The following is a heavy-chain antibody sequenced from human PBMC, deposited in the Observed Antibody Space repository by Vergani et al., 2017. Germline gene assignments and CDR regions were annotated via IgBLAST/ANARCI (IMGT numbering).Heavy chain of an antibody. Sequence: QVHLNEAGPGLVKPSQTLSLTCTVSGASITSGSFYWSWIRQPAGKGLEWIGRIHASGTKNYNPSLRSRVTLSVDTSKNQLSLKLSSVTAADTAVYYCAREEDIVVVPAAMFDPWGQGTLVTVSP. CDR2: IHASGTK. CDR1: GASITSGSFY. D-gene: IGHD2-2*01. CDR3: AREEDIVVVPAAMFDP. J-gene: IGHJ5*02. V-gene: IGHV4-61*02.